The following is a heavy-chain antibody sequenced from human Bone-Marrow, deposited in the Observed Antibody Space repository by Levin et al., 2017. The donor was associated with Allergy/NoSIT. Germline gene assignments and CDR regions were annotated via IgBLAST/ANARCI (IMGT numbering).Heavy chain of an antibody. CDR3: ARDPFAYNFGSGSYLDY. V-gene: IGHV3-74*01. CDR2: INRGGSST. J-gene: IGHJ4*02. CDR1: GFAFSNYW. Sequence: GVSLKISCAASGFAFSNYWMHWVRQAPGKGLVWVSRINRGGSSTTYADSVKGRFTISRDNAKNTLYLQMNSLRAEDTAVYYCARDPFAYNFGSGSYLDYWGQGTLVSVSS. D-gene: IGHD3-10*01.